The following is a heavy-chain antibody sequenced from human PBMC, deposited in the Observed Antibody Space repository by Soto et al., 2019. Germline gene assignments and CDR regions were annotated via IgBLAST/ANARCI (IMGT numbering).Heavy chain of an antibody. Sequence: QVQLVESGGGVVQRGRSLRLSCADSGFTFTDYGMHWVRQAPGKGLEWVAVISYDGSNKNYADSVKGRFTISRDNSKNTLYLQMNSLRAEDTAVYYCAKDTYYHDSSGYYVFDYWGQGTLVTVSS. V-gene: IGHV3-30*18. D-gene: IGHD3-22*01. CDR1: GFTFTDYG. CDR3: AKDTYYHDSSGYYVFDY. J-gene: IGHJ4*02. CDR2: ISYDGSNK.